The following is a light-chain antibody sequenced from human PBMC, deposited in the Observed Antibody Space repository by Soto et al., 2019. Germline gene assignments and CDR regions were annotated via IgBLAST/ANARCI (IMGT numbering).Light chain of an antibody. CDR1: QSISVW. V-gene: IGKV1-5*03. CDR2: KAS. CDR3: QQYNSYSPWT. J-gene: IGKJ1*01. Sequence: DIQMTQSPSTLSASVGDRVTITCRASQSISVWLAWYQQKAGKAPNLLIYKASRLESGVPSRFSGSGSETEFTLTISGLQPGDSATYYCQQYNSYSPWTFGQGTKVDIK.